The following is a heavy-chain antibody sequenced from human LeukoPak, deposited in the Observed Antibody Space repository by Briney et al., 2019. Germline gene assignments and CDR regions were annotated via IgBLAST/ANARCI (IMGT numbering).Heavy chain of an antibody. J-gene: IGHJ6*04. Sequence: PGRSLRLSCAASGFTFSDYYMSWVRQAPGKGLEGVSFIRSNAYGATTEYAASVKGRFTISRDDYKSIAYLQMNSLKTEDTAVYYCSRADYYGSGSPISLDVWGKGTTVTVSS. CDR3: SRADYYGSGSPISLDV. V-gene: IGHV3-49*04. D-gene: IGHD3-10*01. CDR1: GFTFSDYY. CDR2: IRSNAYGATT.